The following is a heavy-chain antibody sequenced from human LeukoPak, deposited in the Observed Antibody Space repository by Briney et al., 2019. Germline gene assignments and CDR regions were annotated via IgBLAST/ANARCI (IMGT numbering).Heavy chain of an antibody. CDR3: ARGGTMVRGVQGDY. V-gene: IGHV4-39*07. Sequence: SETLSLTCAVSGASISSNNWWWSWVRQPPGKGLEWIGSIYHSGSTYYNPSLKSRVTISVDTSKNQFSLKLSSVTAAGTAVYYCARGGTMVRGVQGDYWGQGTLVTVSS. J-gene: IGHJ4*02. CDR2: IYHSGST. CDR1: GASISSNNWW. D-gene: IGHD3-10*01.